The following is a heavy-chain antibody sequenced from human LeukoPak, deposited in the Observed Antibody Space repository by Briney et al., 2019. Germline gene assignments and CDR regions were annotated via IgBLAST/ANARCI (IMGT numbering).Heavy chain of an antibody. Sequence: YWXWXXXPPGKGLEWIGEINHSGSTNYNPSLKSRVTISVDTSKNQFSLKLSSVTAADTAVYYCASNSGSYYFDYWGQGTLVTVSS. V-gene: IGHV4-34*01. CDR3: ASNSGSYYFDY. CDR2: INHSGST. CDR1: Y. J-gene: IGHJ4*02. D-gene: IGHD1-26*01.